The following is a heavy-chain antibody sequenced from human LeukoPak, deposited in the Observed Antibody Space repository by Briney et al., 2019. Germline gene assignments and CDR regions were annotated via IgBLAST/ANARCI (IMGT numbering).Heavy chain of an antibody. CDR1: GGSFSGYY. CDR2: INHSGST. V-gene: IGHV4-34*01. Sequence: SETLSLTCAVYGGSFSGYYWSWIRQPPGKGLEWIGEINHSGSTNYNPSLKSRVTISVDTSKNQCSLKLSSVTAADTAVYYCARRKISYAFDIWGQGTMVTVSS. CDR3: ARRKISYAFDI. J-gene: IGHJ3*02. D-gene: IGHD3-10*01.